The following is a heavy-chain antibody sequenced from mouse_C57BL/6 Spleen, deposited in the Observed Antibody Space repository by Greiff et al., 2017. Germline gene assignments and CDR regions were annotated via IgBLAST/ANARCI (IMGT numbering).Heavy chain of an antibody. Sequence: VQLQEPGAELVIPGASVKLSCKASGYTFTEYTIHWVKQRSGQGLEWIGWFYPGSGSKKYNEKFKDKSTLTADKSSSTAYMELSRLTSADSAVYFWASNGEVPYFDDWGKGTTVTVSS. CDR1: GYTFTEYT. CDR2: FYPGSGSK. J-gene: IGHJ1*03. V-gene: IGHV1-62-2*01. CDR3: ASNGEVPYFDD.